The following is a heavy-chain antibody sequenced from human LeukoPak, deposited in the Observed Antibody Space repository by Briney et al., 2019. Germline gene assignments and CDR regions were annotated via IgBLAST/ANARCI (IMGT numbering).Heavy chain of an antibody. J-gene: IGHJ6*04. D-gene: IGHD6-19*01. V-gene: IGHV1-46*01. CDR3: ARDRGSGWEVYGMDV. CDR1: GYTFTSYY. Sequence: ASVKVSCKASGYTFTSYYMHWVRQAPGQGLEWMGIINPSGGSTSYAQKFQGRVTMTRDTSTSTVYMELSSLRSEDTVVYYCARDRGSGWEVYGMDVWGKGTTVTVSS. CDR2: INPSGGST.